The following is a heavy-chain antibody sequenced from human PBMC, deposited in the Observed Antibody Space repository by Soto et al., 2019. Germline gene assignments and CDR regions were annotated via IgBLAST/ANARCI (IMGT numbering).Heavy chain of an antibody. J-gene: IGHJ4*02. D-gene: IGHD6-13*01. CDR3: ATSCRSWPYYFDY. Sequence: SKTLSLTCTVYVVSFNAYFWNWGRQPPGKGLEWMGEAYPYGRSNYNPSLTRRVTISKDTSKHQLSPEVGAVTAADTGVSYFATSCRSWPYYFDYWGQGAMVTVSS. V-gene: IGHV4-34*01. CDR2: AYPYGRS. CDR1: VVSFNAYF.